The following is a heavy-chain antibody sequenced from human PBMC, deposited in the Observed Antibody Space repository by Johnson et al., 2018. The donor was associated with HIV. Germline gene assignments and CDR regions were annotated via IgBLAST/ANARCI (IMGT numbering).Heavy chain of an antibody. CDR1: GFTFSSYG. D-gene: IGHD4-11*01. J-gene: IGHJ3*01. CDR2: TRFDGSKK. Sequence: QVQLVESGGGVVQPGGSLRLSCAASGFTFSSYGMHWVRQTPGKGLEWVAFTRFDGSKKYSADFVKGRFTISRDTSKKSVFLQMNNLRPEDTAVYYCAKETRDSRSAFDVWGQGTLVTVSS. V-gene: IGHV3-30*02. CDR3: AKETRDSRSAFDV.